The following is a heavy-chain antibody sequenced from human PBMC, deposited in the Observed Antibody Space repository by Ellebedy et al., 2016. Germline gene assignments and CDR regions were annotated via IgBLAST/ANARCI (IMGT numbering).Heavy chain of an antibody. Sequence: GESLKISCEGSGFNFMNNAMNWVRQAPGKGLEWVSLITATGAGTHYADSVKGRFTISRDNSKNTLTLQMDSLRGEDTAVYYCAKGSGPLTANLDHWGQGTLVTVSS. D-gene: IGHD3-10*01. CDR3: AKGSGPLTANLDH. CDR1: GFNFMNNA. J-gene: IGHJ1*01. V-gene: IGHV3-23*01. CDR2: ITATGAGT.